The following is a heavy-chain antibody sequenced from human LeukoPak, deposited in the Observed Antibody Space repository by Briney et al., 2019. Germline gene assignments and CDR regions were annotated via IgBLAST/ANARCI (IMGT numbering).Heavy chain of an antibody. J-gene: IGHJ4*02. Sequence: SETLSLTCAVYGGSLSGYYWSWIRQPPGKGLEWIGEINHSGSTNYNPSLKSRVTISVDTSKNQFSLKLSSVTAADTAVYYCARGPKWLRSQLDYWGQETLVTVSS. D-gene: IGHD5-12*01. CDR2: INHSGST. V-gene: IGHV4-34*01. CDR1: GGSLSGYY. CDR3: ARGPKWLRSQLDY.